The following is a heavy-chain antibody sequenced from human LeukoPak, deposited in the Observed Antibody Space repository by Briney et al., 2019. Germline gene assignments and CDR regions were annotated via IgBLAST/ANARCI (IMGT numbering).Heavy chain of an antibody. V-gene: IGHV4-38-2*02. Sequence: SETLSLTCTVSGYSISSGYYWGWIRQPPGKGLEWLGSIYHSGSTYYNPSLKSRVTISADTSKNQFSLKLSSVTAADTAVYYCARGIYDDYERWFGPWGQGTLVTVSS. J-gene: IGHJ5*02. CDR3: ARGIYDDYERWFGP. D-gene: IGHD4-17*01. CDR2: IYHSGST. CDR1: GYSISSGYY.